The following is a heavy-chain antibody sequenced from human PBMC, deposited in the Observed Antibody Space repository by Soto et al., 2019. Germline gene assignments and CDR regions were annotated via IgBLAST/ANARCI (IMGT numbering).Heavy chain of an antibody. CDR1: GITVSDRF. Sequence: EVQLEQSGGGLAQPGGSLRLSCAASGITVSDRFMSWVRQPPGKGLEWVSFLYSGGSTYYADSVKGRFAISRDNSKNTLYLQMNSLRVEDTAAYYCASRPGVINPPDVYPLDYWGQGTLVTVSP. D-gene: IGHD2-2*02. V-gene: IGHV3-66*01. J-gene: IGHJ4*02. CDR3: ASRPGVINPPDVYPLDY. CDR2: LYSGGST.